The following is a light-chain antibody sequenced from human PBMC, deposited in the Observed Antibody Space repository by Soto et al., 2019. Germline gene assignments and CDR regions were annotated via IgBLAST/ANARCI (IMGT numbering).Light chain of an antibody. CDR3: QSYDNSLSGHV. CDR1: SSNVGAGYG. Sequence: QSALAQPPSVSGAPGQRVNISCTGSSSNVGAGYGVHWYQQLPGTAPKLLIYGDTNRPSGVPARFFGSKSGTSASLAITGLQAEDEADYYCQSYDNSLSGHVFGTGTKVTVL. CDR2: GDT. J-gene: IGLJ1*01. V-gene: IGLV1-40*01.